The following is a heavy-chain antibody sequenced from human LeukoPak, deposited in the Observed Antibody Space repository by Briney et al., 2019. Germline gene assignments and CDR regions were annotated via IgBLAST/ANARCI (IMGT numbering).Heavy chain of an antibody. V-gene: IGHV3-30*18. J-gene: IGHJ4*02. Sequence: GGSLRLSCAASGFTFSSYGMHWVRQAPGKGLEWVAVISYDGSNEYYADSVKGRFTISRDNSKNTLYLQMNSLRAEDTAVYYCAKDEMVTGTLYYFDYWGQGTLVTVSS. D-gene: IGHD1-7*01. CDR3: AKDEMVTGTLYYFDY. CDR1: GFTFSSYG. CDR2: ISYDGSNE.